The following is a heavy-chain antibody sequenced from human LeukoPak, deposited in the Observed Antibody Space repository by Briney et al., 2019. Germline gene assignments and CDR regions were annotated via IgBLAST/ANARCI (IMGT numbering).Heavy chain of an antibody. CDR1: GGSISSYY. J-gene: IGHJ4*02. CDR2: IYYSGST. CDR3: ASGPPVYFDY. V-gene: IGHV4-59*01. Sequence: SETLSLTCTVSGGSISSYYWSWIRQPPGKGLEWIGYIYYSGSTNYNPSLKSRVTISVDTSKNQFSLKLSSVTAADTAVYYCASGPPVYFDYWGQGTLVTVSS.